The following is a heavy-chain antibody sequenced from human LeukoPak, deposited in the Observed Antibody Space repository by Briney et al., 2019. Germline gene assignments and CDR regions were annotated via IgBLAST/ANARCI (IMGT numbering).Heavy chain of an antibody. CDR2: ISAYNGNT. Sequence: ASVKVSCKASGYIFTSYGISWVRQGPGQGLEWMGCISAYNGNTNYAQKRQGRVTMTTDTSTSTAYMALRSLRSDDAAVYYCAREAHTHDYGEFWGQGPLVTVSS. V-gene: IGHV1-18*01. CDR3: AREAHTHDYGEF. CDR1: GYIFTSYG. J-gene: IGHJ4*02.